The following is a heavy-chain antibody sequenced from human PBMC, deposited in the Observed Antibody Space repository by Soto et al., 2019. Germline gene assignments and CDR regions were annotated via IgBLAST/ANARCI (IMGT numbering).Heavy chain of an antibody. CDR3: ARGGLDCSGGSCHNWFDP. CDR1: GGSISSGDYY. V-gene: IGHV4-30-4*01. Sequence: SETLSLTCTVSGGSISSGDYYWSWIRQPPGKGLEWIGYIYYSGGTYYNPSLKSRVTISIDTSKNQFSLKLSSVTAADTAVYYCARGGLDCSGGSCHNWFDPWGQGTLVTVSS. J-gene: IGHJ5*02. D-gene: IGHD2-15*01. CDR2: IYYSGGT.